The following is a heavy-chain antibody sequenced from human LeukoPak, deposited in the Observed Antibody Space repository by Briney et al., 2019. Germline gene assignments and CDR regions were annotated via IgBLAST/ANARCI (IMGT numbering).Heavy chain of an antibody. Sequence: SETLSLTCAVYGGSFSGYYWSWIRQPPGKGLEWIGEINHSGSTNYNPSLKSRVTISVDTSKNQFSLKLSSVTAADTAVYYCARGRRDYDFWSGYYSWFDPWGQGTLVTVSS. CDR3: ARGRRDYDFWSGYYSWFDP. D-gene: IGHD3-3*01. J-gene: IGHJ5*02. V-gene: IGHV4-34*01. CDR1: GGSFSGYY. CDR2: INHSGST.